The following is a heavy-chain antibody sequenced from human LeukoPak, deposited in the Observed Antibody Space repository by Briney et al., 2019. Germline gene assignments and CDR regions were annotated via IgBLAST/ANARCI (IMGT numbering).Heavy chain of an antibody. V-gene: IGHV1-24*01. J-gene: IGHJ4*02. CDR2: FDPEDGET. CDR3: AATQRYFDWLSHFDY. D-gene: IGHD3-9*01. Sequence: ASVKVSCKVSGYTLTELSMHWVRPAPGKGLEWMGGFDPEDGETIYAQKFQGRVTMTEDTSTDTAYMELSSLRSEDTAVYYCAATQRYFDWLSHFDYWGQGTLVTVSS. CDR1: GYTLTELS.